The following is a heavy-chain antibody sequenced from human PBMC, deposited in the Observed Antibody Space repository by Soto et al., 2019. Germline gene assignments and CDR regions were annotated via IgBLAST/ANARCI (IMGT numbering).Heavy chain of an antibody. D-gene: IGHD6-6*01. CDR1: SGSFSGYY. CDR2: ISQGGNT. Sequence: SETLSLTSSIYSGSFSGYYWSWIRQPPGKGLEWIGEISQGGNTNYSPSLKSRVSISIDTSKKQFSLNLASVSAADTAVYYCARAPKVSGSSQTRPDFWGQGTLVTVSS. V-gene: IGHV4-34*01. CDR3: ARAPKVSGSSQTRPDF. J-gene: IGHJ4*02.